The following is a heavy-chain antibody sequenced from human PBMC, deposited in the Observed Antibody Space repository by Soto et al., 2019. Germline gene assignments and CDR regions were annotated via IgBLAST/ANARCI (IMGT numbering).Heavy chain of an antibody. CDR3: AVVDSTGNWFDP. CDR1: GDSVSSSSYY. V-gene: IGHV4-39*01. Sequence: SETLSLTCTVSGDSVSSSSYYWDWIRQPPGKGLECIGSMYYSGTTYYNPSLKSRVTISVDTSKNQFTLKLISVTAADTAVYYCAVVDSTGNWFDPWGEGALVTVSS. J-gene: IGHJ5*02. CDR2: MYYSGTT. D-gene: IGHD6-25*01.